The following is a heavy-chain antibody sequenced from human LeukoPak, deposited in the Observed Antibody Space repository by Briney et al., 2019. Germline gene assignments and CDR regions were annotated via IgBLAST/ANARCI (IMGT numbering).Heavy chain of an antibody. CDR3: ARDRDWGSVNNFDY. Sequence: GGSLRLSCAASGFTFSDYYMSWIRQAPGKGLEWVSYISSSGSTIYYADSVKGRFTISRDNAENSLYLQMNSLRAEDTAVYYCARDRDWGSVNNFDYWGQGTLVTVSS. J-gene: IGHJ4*02. CDR2: ISSSGSTI. V-gene: IGHV3-11*01. D-gene: IGHD7-27*01. CDR1: GFTFSDYY.